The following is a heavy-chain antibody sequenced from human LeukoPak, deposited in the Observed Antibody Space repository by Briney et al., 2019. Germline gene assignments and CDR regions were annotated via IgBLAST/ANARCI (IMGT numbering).Heavy chain of an antibody. CDR2: LLDSVNT. V-gene: IGHV4-59*11. CDR1: GGSISSHY. Sequence: SETLSLTCTVSGGSISSHYWSWISQPPGKGLEWIAYLLDSVNTKDNPSLQSRLTLSADTSKNQFSLRLSSVTAADTAVYYCATIERGSIYGYFDFWGQGIKVTVSS. J-gene: IGHJ4*02. D-gene: IGHD2/OR15-2a*01. CDR3: ATIERGSIYGYFDF.